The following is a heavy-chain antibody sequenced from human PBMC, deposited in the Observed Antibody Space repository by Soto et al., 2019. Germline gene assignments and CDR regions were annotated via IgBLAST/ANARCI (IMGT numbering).Heavy chain of an antibody. CDR3: ARGHRKQLVHFDY. J-gene: IGHJ4*02. D-gene: IGHD6-6*01. CDR1: GFTFSDYY. Sequence: GGSLRLSCAASGFTFSDYYMSWIRQAPGKGLEWVSYISSSSSYTNYADSVKGRFTISRDNAKNSLYLQMNSLRAEDTAVYYCARGHRKQLVHFDYWGQGTLVTVSS. V-gene: IGHV3-11*06. CDR2: ISSSSSYT.